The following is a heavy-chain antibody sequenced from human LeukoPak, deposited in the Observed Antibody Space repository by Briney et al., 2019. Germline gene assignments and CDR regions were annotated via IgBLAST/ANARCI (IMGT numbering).Heavy chain of an antibody. CDR3: AKGPYYYDSSGFSAGGFLDY. V-gene: IGHV3-23*01. CDR1: GFTFSSYA. Sequence: PGGSLRLSCVASGFTFSSYAMSWVRQAPGKGLEWVSAISGSAGSTYYADSVKGRFTISRDNSKNTLYLQMNSLRAEDTAVYYCAKGPYYYDSSGFSAGGFLDYWGQGTLVTASS. CDR2: ISGSAGST. D-gene: IGHD3-22*01. J-gene: IGHJ4*02.